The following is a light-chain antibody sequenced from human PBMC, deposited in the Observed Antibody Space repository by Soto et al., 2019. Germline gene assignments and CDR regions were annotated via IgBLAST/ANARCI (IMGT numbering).Light chain of an antibody. Sequence: SYELTQLPSVSVSPGQTARITCSGDALPKQYAYWYQQRPGQAPMVLMYKDSERPSGIPDRFSGSNSGTTVTLTITGVEAEDEADYYCQSADASGAYVVFGGGTKVTV. CDR3: QSADASGAYVV. CDR2: KDS. V-gene: IGLV3-25*02. CDR1: ALPKQY. J-gene: IGLJ3*02.